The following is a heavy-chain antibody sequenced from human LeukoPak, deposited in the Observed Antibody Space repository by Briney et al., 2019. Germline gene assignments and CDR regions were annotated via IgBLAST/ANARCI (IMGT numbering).Heavy chain of an antibody. CDR3: ARSTYSGSYYVGY. CDR1: GYTFTGYY. V-gene: IGHV1-2*02. D-gene: IGHD1-26*01. CDR2: INPNSGGT. J-gene: IGHJ4*02. Sequence: ASVKVSCKASGYTFTGYYMHWVRQAPGQGLEWMGWINPNSGGTNYAQKFQGRVTMTRDTSISTAYMELSRLRPDDTAVYYCARSTYSGSYYVGYWGQGTLVTVSS.